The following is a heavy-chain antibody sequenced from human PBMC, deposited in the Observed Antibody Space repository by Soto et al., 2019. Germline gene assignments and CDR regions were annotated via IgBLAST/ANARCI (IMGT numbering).Heavy chain of an antibody. Sequence: QLQLQASGPGLVKPSETLSLTCTVSGGSISSSSYYWGWIRQPPGKGLEWIGRIYYSGSTYYNPSLKSRVTISVDTSKNQFSLKLSSVTAADTAVYYCARRGLRYADYYGMDVWGQGTPVTVSS. V-gene: IGHV4-39*01. CDR1: GGSISSSSYY. D-gene: IGHD3-9*01. CDR2: IYYSGST. CDR3: ARRGLRYADYYGMDV. J-gene: IGHJ6*02.